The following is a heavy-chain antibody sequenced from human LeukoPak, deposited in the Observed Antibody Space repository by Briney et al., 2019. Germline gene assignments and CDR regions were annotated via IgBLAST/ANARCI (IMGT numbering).Heavy chain of an antibody. V-gene: IGHV4-61*01. CDR2: IYYRGST. J-gene: IGHJ6*03. CDR3: ARGLIAARLYYYYYMDV. Sequence: SETLSLTCTVSGGSVSSGSYYWSWIRQPPGKGLEWIGYIYYRGSTNYNPSLKSRVTISVDTSKNQFSLKLSSVTAADTAVYYCARGLIAARLYYYYYMDVWGKGTTVTVSS. CDR1: GGSVSSGSYY. D-gene: IGHD6-6*01.